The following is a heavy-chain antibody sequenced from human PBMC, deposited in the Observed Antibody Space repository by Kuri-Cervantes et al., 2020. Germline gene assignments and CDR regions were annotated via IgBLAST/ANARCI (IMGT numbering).Heavy chain of an antibody. CDR2: TTYDGNNK. Sequence: GESLKISCAASGFTFTDYAMHWVRQAPGKGLEWVAVTTYDGNNKFYADSVKGRFTISRDNSKNILDLQMDSLTLEDTAVYFCVRDPSLVGSASYFDYWGQGTLVTVSS. CDR3: VRDPSLVGSASYFDY. CDR1: GFTFTDYA. D-gene: IGHD1-26*01. V-gene: IGHV3-30-3*01. J-gene: IGHJ4*02.